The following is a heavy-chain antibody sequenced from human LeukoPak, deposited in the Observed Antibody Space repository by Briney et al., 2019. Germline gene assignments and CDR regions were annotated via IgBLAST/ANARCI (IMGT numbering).Heavy chain of an antibody. CDR1: GFTFSNAW. CDR3: TTDHEWEPNLDY. J-gene: IGHJ4*02. Sequence: PGGSLRLSCAASGFTFSNAWVSWVRQAPGKGLEWVGRIKSKTDGGTTDYAAPVKGRFTISRDDSKNTLYLQMNSLKTEDTAVYYCTTDHEWEPNLDYWGQGTLVTVSS. CDR2: IKSKTDGGTT. V-gene: IGHV3-15*01. D-gene: IGHD1-26*01.